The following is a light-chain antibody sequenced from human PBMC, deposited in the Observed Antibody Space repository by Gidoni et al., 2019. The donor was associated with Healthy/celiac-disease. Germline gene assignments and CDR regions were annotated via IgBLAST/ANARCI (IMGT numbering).Light chain of an antibody. CDR2: KAF. J-gene: IGKJ1*01. CDR3: QQYNSYSRT. V-gene: IGKV1-5*03. Sequence: DIQMTQSPSTLSASVGDRVTITCRASQSISSWLAWYQQKPGKAPKLLIYKAFSLESGVPSRFSGSASGTEFTLTISSLQPDDFATYYCQQYNSYSRTFXXXTKVEIK. CDR1: QSISSW.